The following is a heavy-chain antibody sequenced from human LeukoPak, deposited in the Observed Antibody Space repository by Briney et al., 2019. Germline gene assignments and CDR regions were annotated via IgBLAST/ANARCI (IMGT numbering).Heavy chain of an antibody. CDR1: GFTFSSYA. CDR2: ISGSGGST. V-gene: IGHV3-23*01. J-gene: IGHJ4*02. Sequence: GGSLRLSCGASGFTFSSYALSWVRQAPGRGLEWVSSISGSGGSTYYADSVKGRFTVSRDNSKNTLYLQMNSLRAEDTAIYYCAKGLINDWSALEYWGQGILVTVSS. D-gene: IGHD3-9*01. CDR3: AKGLINDWSALEY.